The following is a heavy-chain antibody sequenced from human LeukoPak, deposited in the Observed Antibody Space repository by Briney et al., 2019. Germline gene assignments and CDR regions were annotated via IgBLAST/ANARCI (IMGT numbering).Heavy chain of an antibody. D-gene: IGHD3-10*01. V-gene: IGHV4-59*01. Sequence: PSETLSLTCTVSGGSISSYYWSWIRQPPGKGLEWIGYIYYSGSTNYNPSLKSRVTISVDTSKNQFSLKLSSVTAADTAVYYCAREVAEDYGSGGTYDYWGQGTLVTVSS. J-gene: IGHJ4*02. CDR3: AREVAEDYGSGGTYDY. CDR1: GGSISSYY. CDR2: IYYSGST.